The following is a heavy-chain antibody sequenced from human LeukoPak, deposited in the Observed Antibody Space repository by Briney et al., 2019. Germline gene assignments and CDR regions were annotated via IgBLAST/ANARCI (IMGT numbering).Heavy chain of an antibody. CDR2: IIPILGIA. D-gene: IGHD5-12*01. V-gene: IGHV1-69*04. CDR1: GGTFSSYA. CDR3: ARRYSGYDFGY. Sequence: SVKVSCKASGGTFSSYAISWVRQAPGQGLEWMGRIIPILGIANYAQKFQGRVTITADKSTSTAYMELSSLRSEDTAVYSCARRYSGYDFGYWGQGTLVTVSS. J-gene: IGHJ4*02.